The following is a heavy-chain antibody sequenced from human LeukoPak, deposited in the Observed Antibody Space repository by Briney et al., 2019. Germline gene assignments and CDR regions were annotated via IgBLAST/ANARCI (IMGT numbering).Heavy chain of an antibody. D-gene: IGHD5-12*01. CDR1: GFTFSSYG. Sequence: GGSLRLSCAASGFTFSSYGMHWVRRAPGKGLEWVAVISYDGSNKYYADSVKGRFTISRDNSKNTLYLQMNSLRAEDTAVYYCAKARGYSGSVLGYWGQGTLVTVSS. CDR3: AKARGYSGSVLGY. J-gene: IGHJ4*02. CDR2: ISYDGSNK. V-gene: IGHV3-30*18.